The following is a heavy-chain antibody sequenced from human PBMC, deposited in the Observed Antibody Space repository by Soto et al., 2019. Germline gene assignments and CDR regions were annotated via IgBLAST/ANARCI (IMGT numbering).Heavy chain of an antibody. D-gene: IGHD2-2*01. CDR1: GFTVSSNY. Sequence: EVQLVESGGGLVQPGGSLRLSCAASGFTVSSNYMSWVRQAPGKGLEWVSVIYSGGSTYYADSVKGRFTISRHNSKNTLYLQMNSLRAEDTAVYYCASLGYCSSTSCDYWGAFDIWGQGTMVTVSS. CDR3: ASLGYCSSTSCDYWGAFDI. J-gene: IGHJ3*02. CDR2: IYSGGST. V-gene: IGHV3-53*04.